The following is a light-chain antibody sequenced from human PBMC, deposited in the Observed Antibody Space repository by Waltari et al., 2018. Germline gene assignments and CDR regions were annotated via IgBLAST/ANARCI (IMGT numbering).Light chain of an antibody. CDR3: QHYVRLPAT. CDR1: QSVSRA. V-gene: IGKV3-20*01. J-gene: IGKJ1*01. Sequence: IVLTQSTGSLSSSPGERVKPPCRASQSVSRALAWYQQKPGQAPRLLIYCASNRATGIPDRFSGSGSETDFSLTISRLEPEDFAVYYCQHYVRLPATFGRGTKVEIK. CDR2: CAS.